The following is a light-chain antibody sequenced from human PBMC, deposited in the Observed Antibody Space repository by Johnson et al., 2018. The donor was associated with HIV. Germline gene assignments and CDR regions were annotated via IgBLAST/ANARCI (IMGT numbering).Light chain of an antibody. CDR3: GTWDGSLRSGF. CDR2: DNN. CDR1: TSNIGNNY. J-gene: IGLJ1*01. Sequence: QSVLTQPPSVSAAPGQKVTISCSGSTSNIGNNYVSWYQQLPGKAPKLLIYDNNKRPSGIPDRFSGSKSGTSATLGITGLQTGDEADYYFGTWDGSLRSGFIGTGTKVTVL. V-gene: IGLV1-51*01.